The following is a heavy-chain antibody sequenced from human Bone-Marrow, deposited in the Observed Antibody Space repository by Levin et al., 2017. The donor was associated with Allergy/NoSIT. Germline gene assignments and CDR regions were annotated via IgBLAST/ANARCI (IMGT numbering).Heavy chain of an antibody. V-gene: IGHV1-2*02. Sequence: ASVKVSCKSSGYTFSDYYIHWVRQAPGQGLEWMGWINPNSGGTNYAQKFQGRVTMTRDTSINTAYMELTSLRSDDTAVYYCASGKGDCSGAICLSWFDRWGQGTLVTVSS. J-gene: IGHJ5*02. CDR2: INPNSGGT. CDR1: GYTFSDYY. CDR3: ASGKGDCSGAICLSWFDR. D-gene: IGHD2-15*01.